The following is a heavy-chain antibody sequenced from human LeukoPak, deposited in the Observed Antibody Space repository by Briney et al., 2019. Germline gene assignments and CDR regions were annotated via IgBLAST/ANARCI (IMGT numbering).Heavy chain of an antibody. V-gene: IGHV3-23*01. Sequence: GGSLRLSCAASGFTFSSYAMSWVRQAPGKGLEWVSAISGSGGSTYYADSVKGRFTISRDNSKNTLYLQMNSLRAEDTAVYYCATSPRGWYYFDYWGQGTLVTVSS. CDR2: ISGSGGST. J-gene: IGHJ4*02. D-gene: IGHD2-15*01. CDR3: ATSPRGWYYFDY. CDR1: GFTFSSYA.